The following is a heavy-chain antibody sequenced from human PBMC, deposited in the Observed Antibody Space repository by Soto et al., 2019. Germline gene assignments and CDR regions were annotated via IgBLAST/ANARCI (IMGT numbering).Heavy chain of an antibody. CDR2: IWYDGSNK. V-gene: IGHV3-33*01. Sequence: PGXSLRLSCAASGFTFSSYGMHWFRQAPVKGLEWVAVIWYDGSNKYYADSVKGRFTISRDNSKNTLYLQMNSLRAEDTAVYYCARDFYYGSGSYTPAAFDIWGQGTMVTVSS. J-gene: IGHJ3*02. CDR1: GFTFSSYG. D-gene: IGHD3-10*01. CDR3: ARDFYYGSGSYTPAAFDI.